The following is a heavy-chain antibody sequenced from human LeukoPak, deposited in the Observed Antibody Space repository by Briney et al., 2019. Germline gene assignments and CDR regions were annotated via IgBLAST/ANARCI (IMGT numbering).Heavy chain of an antibody. CDR2: INPNSGGT. Sequence: ASVKVSCKASGGTFISYAISWVRQAPGQGLEWMGWINPNSGGTNYAQKFQGRVTMTRDTSISTAYMELSRLRSDDTSVYYCARACFSGSCRVYWGQGTLVTVSS. CDR3: ARACFSGSCRVY. D-gene: IGHD1-26*01. CDR1: GGTFISYA. J-gene: IGHJ4*02. V-gene: IGHV1-2*02.